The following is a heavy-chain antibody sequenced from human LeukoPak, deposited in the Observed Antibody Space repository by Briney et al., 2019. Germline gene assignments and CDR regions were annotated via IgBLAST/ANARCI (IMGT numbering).Heavy chain of an antibody. J-gene: IGHJ6*02. D-gene: IGHD3-10*01. CDR3: ARHRGSGSYYRPGMDV. Sequence: GESLKISCKASGYSFTSYWIGWVRQMPGKGLKWMGIIYPGDSDTRYSPSFQGQVTISADKSISTAYLQWSSLKASDTAMYYCARHRGSGSYYRPGMDVWGQGTTVTVSS. V-gene: IGHV5-51*01. CDR1: GYSFTSYW. CDR2: IYPGDSDT.